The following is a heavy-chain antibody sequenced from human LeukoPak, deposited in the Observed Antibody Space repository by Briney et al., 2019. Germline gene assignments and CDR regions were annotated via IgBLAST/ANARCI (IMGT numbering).Heavy chain of an antibody. CDR3: ARDRGGNWFDP. D-gene: IGHD4-23*01. J-gene: IGHJ5*02. Sequence: SETLSLTCAVYGGSFSGYYWSWIRQHPGKGLEWIGHIYYSGSTYHNPSLKSRVTISIDTSKNQFSLKLSSVTAADTAVYYCARDRGGNWFDPWGQGTLVSVSS. CDR1: GGSFSGYY. V-gene: IGHV4-34*09. CDR2: IYYSGST.